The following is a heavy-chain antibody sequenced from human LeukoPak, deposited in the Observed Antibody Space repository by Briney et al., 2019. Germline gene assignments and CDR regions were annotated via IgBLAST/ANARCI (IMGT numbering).Heavy chain of an antibody. V-gene: IGHV1-8*01. Sequence: GASVKVSCKASGYIFTNYHINWLRQATGQGLEWMGWMNPNTGSTGYAQKFQNRITLTRNTSINTAYMDLSSLESEDTAFYYCLRGGFPFGNFWGQGTLVTVSS. CDR1: GYIFTNYH. D-gene: IGHD3-10*01. CDR3: LRGGFPFGNF. J-gene: IGHJ4*02. CDR2: MNPNTGST.